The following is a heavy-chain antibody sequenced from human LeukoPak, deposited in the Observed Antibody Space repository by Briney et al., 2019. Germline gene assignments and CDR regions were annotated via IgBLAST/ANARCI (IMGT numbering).Heavy chain of an antibody. CDR2: IYSSGCT. V-gene: IGHV4-59*01. J-gene: IGHJ4*02. D-gene: IGHD4-23*01. CDR1: GGSLSSYY. CDR3: AGGGGAGLAD. Sequence: SETLSLTCTISGGSLSSYYWTWARQPPGKGLEWIGYIYSSGCTNYNPSLKSRVTISIDTSKNQFSLNLSSVTAADTAVYYCAGGGGAGLADWGQGTLVTVSS.